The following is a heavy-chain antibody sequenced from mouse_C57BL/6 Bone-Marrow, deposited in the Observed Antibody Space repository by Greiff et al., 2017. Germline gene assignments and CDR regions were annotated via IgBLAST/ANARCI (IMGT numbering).Heavy chain of an antibody. J-gene: IGHJ1*03. Sequence: VQLQQPGAELVKPGASVKLSCKASGYTFTSYWMHWVKQRPGRGLEWIGRIDPNSGGTKYNEKFKSKATLTVDKPSSTAYMQLSSLTSEDSAVYYCARQGLGTVLAWRYFDVWGTGTTVTVSS. D-gene: IGHD1-1*01. CDR1: GYTFTSYW. CDR3: ARQGLGTVLAWRYFDV. V-gene: IGHV1-72*01. CDR2: IDPNSGGT.